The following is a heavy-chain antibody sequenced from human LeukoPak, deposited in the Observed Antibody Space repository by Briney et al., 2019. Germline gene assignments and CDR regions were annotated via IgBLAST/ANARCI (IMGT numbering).Heavy chain of an antibody. J-gene: IGHJ4*02. CDR1: GGSISSYY. Sequence: SETLSLTCSVSGGSISSYYWSWIRQPPGRGLEWIGYIYSSGTTRYNPSLQSQLTILVDMSKSQFSLKLSSVTAADTAVYYCARVVPDGYSDYWGQGSLVTVSS. CDR2: IYSSGTT. CDR3: ARVVPDGYSDY. D-gene: IGHD2-15*01. V-gene: IGHV4-59*01.